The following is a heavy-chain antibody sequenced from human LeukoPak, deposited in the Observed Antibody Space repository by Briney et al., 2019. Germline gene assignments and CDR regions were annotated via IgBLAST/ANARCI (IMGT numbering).Heavy chain of an antibody. CDR3: ARKRVVKHRGAFDI. D-gene: IGHD3-22*01. J-gene: IGHJ3*02. V-gene: IGHV4-34*01. Sequence: PETLSLTCAVYGGSFSGYYWSWIRQPPGKGLEWIGEINHSGSTNYNPSLKSRVTISVDTSKNQFSLKLSPVTAADTAVYYCARKRVVKHRGAFDIWGQGTMVTVSS. CDR1: GGSFSGYY. CDR2: INHSGST.